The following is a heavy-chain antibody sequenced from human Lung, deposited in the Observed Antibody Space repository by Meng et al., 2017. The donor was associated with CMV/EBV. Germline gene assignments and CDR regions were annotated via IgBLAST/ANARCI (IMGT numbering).Heavy chain of an antibody. CDR2: TTGNGPYI. CDR1: GFTFSDYS. Sequence: GGSLRLSCTASGFTFSDYSMNWVRQAPGKGLEWVSSTTGNGPYIYYADAVKGRFTLSRDNAKNSLYLQINSLRAEDTAVYYCVREMLTEFYNWNSLHYFDYWGQGTLVTVSS. J-gene: IGHJ4*02. CDR3: VREMLTEFYNWNSLHYFDY. D-gene: IGHD1-20*01. V-gene: IGHV3-21*01.